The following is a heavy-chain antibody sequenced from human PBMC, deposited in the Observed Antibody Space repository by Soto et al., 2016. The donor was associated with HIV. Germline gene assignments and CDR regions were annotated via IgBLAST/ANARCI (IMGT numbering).Heavy chain of an antibody. CDR2: ISSSSSTI. Sequence: EVQLVESGGGLVQPGGSLRLSCAASGFTFSSYSMNWVRQAPGKGLEWVSYISSSSSTIYYADSVKGRFTISRDNAKNSLYLQMNSLRAEDTAVYYCASVCRGYSCYVGDYWGQGTLVTVSS. CDR1: GFTFSSYS. V-gene: IGHV3-48*04. CDR3: ASVCRGYSCYVGDY. J-gene: IGHJ4*02. D-gene: IGHD5-18*01.